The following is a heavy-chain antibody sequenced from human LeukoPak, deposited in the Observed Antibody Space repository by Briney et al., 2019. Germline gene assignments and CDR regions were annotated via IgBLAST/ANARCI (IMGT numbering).Heavy chain of an antibody. CDR2: IYYSGST. D-gene: IGHD3-3*01. Sequence: SETLSLTCTVSGGSISSSSYYWGWICQPPGKGLEWIGSIYYSGSTYYNPSLKSRVTISVDTSKNQFSLKLSSVTAADTAVYYCARHDYDFWSGYYTARPFDIWGQGTMVTVSS. V-gene: IGHV4-39*01. CDR3: ARHDYDFWSGYYTARPFDI. J-gene: IGHJ3*02. CDR1: GGSISSSSYY.